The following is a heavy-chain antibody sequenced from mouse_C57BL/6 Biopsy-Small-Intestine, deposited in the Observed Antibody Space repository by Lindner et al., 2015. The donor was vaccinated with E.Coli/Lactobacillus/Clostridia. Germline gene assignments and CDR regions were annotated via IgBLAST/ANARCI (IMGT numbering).Heavy chain of an antibody. CDR1: GYSFTGYY. Sequence: VQLQESGPELVKPGASVKISCKASGYSFTGYYINWVKQSPEKSLEWIGEINPSIGYITYNQKFKAKATLTVDKSSNTAYMELKSLTSEDSADYYCARSDFGLAYYAMDHWGQGTSVTVSS. CDR2: INPSIGYI. CDR3: ARSDFGLAYYAMDH. D-gene: IGHD6-2*01. J-gene: IGHJ4*01. V-gene: IGHV1-42*01.